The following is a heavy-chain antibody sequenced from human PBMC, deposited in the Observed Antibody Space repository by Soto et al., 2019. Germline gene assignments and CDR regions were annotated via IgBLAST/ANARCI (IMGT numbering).Heavy chain of an antibody. Sequence: RGESLKISCKGSGYSFTSYWISWVRQMPGKGLEWMGRIDPSDSYTNYSPSFQGHVTISADKSISTAYLQWSSLKASDTAMYYCARSRPHSSGYYYYGMDVWGQGTTVTVSS. CDR3: ARSRPHSSGYYYYGMDV. CDR2: IDPSDSYT. J-gene: IGHJ6*02. V-gene: IGHV5-10-1*01. D-gene: IGHD6-19*01. CDR1: GYSFTSYW.